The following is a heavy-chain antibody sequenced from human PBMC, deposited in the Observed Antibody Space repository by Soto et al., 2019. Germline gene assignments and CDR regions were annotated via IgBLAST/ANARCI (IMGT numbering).Heavy chain of an antibody. CDR3: AKDRSPYYDILTGPTIDY. D-gene: IGHD3-9*01. J-gene: IGHJ4*02. CDR1: GFTFSSYA. Sequence: GGSLRLSCAASGFTFSSYAMSWVRQAPWKGLEWVSAISGSGGSTYYADSVKGRFTISRDNSKNTLYLQMNSLRAEDTAVYYCAKDRSPYYDILTGPTIDYWGQGSLVTVSS. V-gene: IGHV3-23*01. CDR2: ISGSGGST.